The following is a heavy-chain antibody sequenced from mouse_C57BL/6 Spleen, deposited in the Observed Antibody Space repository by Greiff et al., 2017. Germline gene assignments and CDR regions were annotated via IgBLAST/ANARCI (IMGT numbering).Heavy chain of an antibody. CDR2: SRNKANDYTT. CDR1: GFTFSDFY. Sequence: EVKLVESGGGLVQSGRSLRLSCATSGFTFSDFYMEWVRQAPGKGLEWIAASRNKANDYTTEYSASVKGRFIVSRDTSQSILYLQMNALRAEDTAIYYCARAYGSSLDYAMDYWGQGTSVTVSS. D-gene: IGHD1-1*01. V-gene: IGHV7-1*01. CDR3: ARAYGSSLDYAMDY. J-gene: IGHJ4*01.